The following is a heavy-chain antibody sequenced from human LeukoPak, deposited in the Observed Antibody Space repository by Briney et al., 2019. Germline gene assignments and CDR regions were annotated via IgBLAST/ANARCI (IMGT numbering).Heavy chain of an antibody. Sequence: GGSLRLSCAASGFTFSSYSMNWVRQAPGKGLEWVANIKEDGSEKYYVDSVKGRFTISRDNAKNSLYLQMNSLRAEDTAVYYCARAQEQWLVPVSWFDPWGQGTLVTVSS. J-gene: IGHJ5*02. CDR2: IKEDGSEK. CDR3: ARAQEQWLVPVSWFDP. CDR1: GFTFSSYS. D-gene: IGHD6-19*01. V-gene: IGHV3-7*01.